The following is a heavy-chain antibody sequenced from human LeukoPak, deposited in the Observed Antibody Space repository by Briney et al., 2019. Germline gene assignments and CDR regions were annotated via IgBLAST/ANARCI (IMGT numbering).Heavy chain of an antibody. D-gene: IGHD2-2*02. Sequence: SETLSLTCTVSGGSISSSSYYWSWIRQPAGKGLEWIGRIYTSGSTNYNPSLKSRVTMSVDTSKNQFSLKLSSVTAADTAVYYCARDRGYCSSTSCYRWLDYWGQGTLVTVSS. CDR1: GGSISSSSYY. CDR2: IYTSGST. V-gene: IGHV4-61*02. CDR3: ARDRGYCSSTSCYRWLDY. J-gene: IGHJ4*02.